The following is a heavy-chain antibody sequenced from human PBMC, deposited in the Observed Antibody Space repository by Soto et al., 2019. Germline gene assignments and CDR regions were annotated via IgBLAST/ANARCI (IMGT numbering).Heavy chain of an antibody. Sequence: SETLSLTCTVSGGSISIYYWSWIRQPPGKGLEWIGSIYDSGTTNYNPSLKSRVAISVDTSRNQFSLKLSSVTAADTAVYYCARRGYFDYWGQGTLVTVSS. CDR1: GGSISIYY. CDR2: IYDSGTT. CDR3: ARRGYFDY. J-gene: IGHJ4*02. V-gene: IGHV4-59*08.